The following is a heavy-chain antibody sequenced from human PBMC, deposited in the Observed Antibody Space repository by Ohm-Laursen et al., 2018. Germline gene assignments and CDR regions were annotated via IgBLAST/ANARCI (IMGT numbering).Heavy chain of an antibody. CDR3: AGAPNLYYFDY. Sequence: SDTLSLTCSVPGDSISGRYWSWIRQPPGKGLEWIGNIDDNGNTNYNPSLQSRVAISINTSKNQFSLQLRFVTAADTAVYHCAGAPNLYYFDYWGQGTLVTVSS. CDR1: GDSISGRY. J-gene: IGHJ4*02. D-gene: IGHD1-26*01. V-gene: IGHV4-59*08. CDR2: IDDNGNT.